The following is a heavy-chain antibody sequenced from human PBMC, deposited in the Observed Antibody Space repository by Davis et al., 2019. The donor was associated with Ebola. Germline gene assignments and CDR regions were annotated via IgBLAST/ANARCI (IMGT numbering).Heavy chain of an antibody. Sequence: PGGSLRLSCAASGFTFSSYSMNWVRQAPGKGLEWVSSISSSSSYIYYADSVKGRFTISRDNAKNSLYLQMNSLRAEDTAVYYCAKDTVVIAARYFDYWGQGTLVTVSS. CDR1: GFTFSSYS. V-gene: IGHV3-21*04. CDR3: AKDTVVIAARYFDY. CDR2: ISSSSSYI. J-gene: IGHJ4*02. D-gene: IGHD6-6*01.